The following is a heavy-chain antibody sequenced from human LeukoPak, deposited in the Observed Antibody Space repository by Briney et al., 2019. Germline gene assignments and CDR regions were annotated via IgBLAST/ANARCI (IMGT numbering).Heavy chain of an antibody. V-gene: IGHV3-53*01. Sequence: GGSLRLSCAASGFTFSSYAMSWVRQAPGKGLEWVSVIYSGGSTYYADSVKGRFTISRDNSKNTLYLQMNSLRAEDTAVYYCARENAKQLGIDYWGQGTLVTVSS. J-gene: IGHJ4*02. CDR1: GFTFSSYA. D-gene: IGHD6-6*01. CDR3: ARENAKQLGIDY. CDR2: IYSGGST.